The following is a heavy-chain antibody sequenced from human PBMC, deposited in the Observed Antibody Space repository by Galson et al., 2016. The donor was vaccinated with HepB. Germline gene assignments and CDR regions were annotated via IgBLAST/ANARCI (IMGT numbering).Heavy chain of an antibody. J-gene: IGHJ3*02. D-gene: IGHD1-7*01. V-gene: IGHV3-23*01. Sequence: SLRLSCAASGFTFSNYAINWVRQAPGKGLEWVSGISGSGSNTYYANSVKGRSTISRDKSKNTLYLQMNSLRADDTALYYCAKHRFSWNYPRALDIWGRGTMVTVSS. CDR2: ISGSGSNT. CDR1: GFTFSNYA. CDR3: AKHRFSWNYPRALDI.